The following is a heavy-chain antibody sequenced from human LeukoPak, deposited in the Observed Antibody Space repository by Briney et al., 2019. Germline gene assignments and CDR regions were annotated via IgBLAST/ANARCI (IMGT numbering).Heavy chain of an antibody. V-gene: IGHV3-23*01. J-gene: IGHJ4*02. CDR1: GFTFSSYA. D-gene: IGHD3-22*01. CDR3: AKDQAYYYDSSGYYYLDY. Sequence: GGSLRLSCAASGFTFSSYAMSWVRQAPGKGLEWVSAISGSGGSTYYADSVKGRFTISRDNSKNTLYLQMNSLRAEDTAVYYCAKDQAYYYDSSGYYYLDYWGKGTLVTVSS. CDR2: ISGSGGST.